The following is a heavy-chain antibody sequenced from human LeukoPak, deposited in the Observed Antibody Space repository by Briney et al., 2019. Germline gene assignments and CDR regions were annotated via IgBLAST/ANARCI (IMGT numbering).Heavy chain of an antibody. J-gene: IGHJ3*02. CDR2: IYYSGST. D-gene: IGHD2-2*01. CDR3: ARYCSSTSCYYEVAFDI. CDR1: GGSISSGNYY. V-gene: IGHV4-31*03. Sequence: SQTLSLTCTVSGGSISSGNYYWSWIHQHPGKGLEWIGYIYYSGSTYYNPSLKSRVTISVDTSKNQFSLKLSSVTAADTAVYYCARYCSSTSCYYEVAFDIWGQGTMVTVSS.